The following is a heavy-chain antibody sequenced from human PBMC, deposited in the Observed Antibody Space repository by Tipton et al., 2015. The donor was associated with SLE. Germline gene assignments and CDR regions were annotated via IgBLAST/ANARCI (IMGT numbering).Heavy chain of an antibody. CDR3: ARDGDYGLRVRFDY. CDR2: IYYSGST. D-gene: IGHD4/OR15-4a*01. CDR1: GGSISSHY. J-gene: IGHJ4*02. Sequence: TLSLTCTVSGGSISSHYWSWIRQPPGKGLEWIGYIYYSGSTNYNPSLQSRVTISVDTSKNQFSLKLSSVTAADTAVYYCARDGDYGLRVRFDYWGQGTLVTVSS. V-gene: IGHV4-59*11.